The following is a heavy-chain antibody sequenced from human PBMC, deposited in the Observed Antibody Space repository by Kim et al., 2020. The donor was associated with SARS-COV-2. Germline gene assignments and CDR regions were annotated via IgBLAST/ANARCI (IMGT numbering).Heavy chain of an antibody. D-gene: IGHD1-1*01. V-gene: IGHV3-43*01. CDR2: ISWDGGST. Sequence: GGSLRLSCAASGFTFDDYTMHWVRQAPGKGLEWVSLISWDGGSTFYADSVKGRFTISRDNSKNSLYLQMNSLRTEDTALYYCVKDMTRFLEHYYGMEVWG. CDR3: VKDMTRFLEHYYGMEV. J-gene: IGHJ6*01. CDR1: GFTFDDYT.